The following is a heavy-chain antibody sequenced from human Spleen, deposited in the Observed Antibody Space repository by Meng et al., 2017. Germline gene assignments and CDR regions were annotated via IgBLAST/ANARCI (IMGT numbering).Heavy chain of an antibody. Sequence: QGQQQQWGAGLLRPAETLSPTCVVYGGSFSGYYWSWIRQPPGKGLEWIGEINHSGSTNYNPSLESRATISVDTSQNNLSLKLSSVTAADSAVYYCARGPTTMAHDFDYWGQGTLVTVSS. CDR1: GGSFSGYY. D-gene: IGHD4-11*01. V-gene: IGHV4-34*01. J-gene: IGHJ4*02. CDR3: ARGPTTMAHDFDY. CDR2: INHSGST.